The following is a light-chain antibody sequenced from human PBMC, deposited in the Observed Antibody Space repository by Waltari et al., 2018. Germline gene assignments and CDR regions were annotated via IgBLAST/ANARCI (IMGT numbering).Light chain of an antibody. CDR2: EVS. CDR1: QSPLQTNGDTS. J-gene: IGKJ4*01. V-gene: IGKV2D-29*01. CDR3: LQSLQLPS. Sequence: VTQLPHTLSVSPGQTASISCKSSQSPLQTNGDTSLSWYVQRPGQAPQLLIYEVSKRFSGVPDRFRGSGSGTDFTLTISRVEAEDVGLYYCLQSLQLPSFGGGSKVE.